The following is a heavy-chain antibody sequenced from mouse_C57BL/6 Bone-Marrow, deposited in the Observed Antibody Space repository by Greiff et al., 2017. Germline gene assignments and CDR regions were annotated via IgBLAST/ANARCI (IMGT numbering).Heavy chain of an antibody. CDR3: ARFYDGYLLYFDY. D-gene: IGHD2-3*01. CDR1: GYTFTSYW. CDR2: IDPSDSYT. Sequence: QVQLQQPGAELVMPGASVKLSCKASGYTFTSYWMHWVKQRPGQGLEWIGEIDPSDSYTNYNQKFKGKSTLTVDKSSRTAYMHLSSLTSEDSAVSYCARFYDGYLLYFDYWGQGTTLTVSS. J-gene: IGHJ2*01. V-gene: IGHV1-69*01.